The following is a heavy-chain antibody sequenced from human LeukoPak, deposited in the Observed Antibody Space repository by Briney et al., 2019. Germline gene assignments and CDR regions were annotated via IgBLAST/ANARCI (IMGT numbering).Heavy chain of an antibody. V-gene: IGHV3-7*04. CDR2: IKQDGSEK. J-gene: IGHJ4*02. Sequence: GGSLRLSCAAPGFTFSSYWMSWGRQAPGKGLEWVANIKQDGSEKYYVDSVKGRFTISSDNAKNSLYLQMNSLRAEDTAVYYCARDQGRDILTGYFHDYWGQGTLVTVSS. CDR3: ARDQGRDILTGYFHDY. D-gene: IGHD3-9*01. CDR1: GFTFSSYW.